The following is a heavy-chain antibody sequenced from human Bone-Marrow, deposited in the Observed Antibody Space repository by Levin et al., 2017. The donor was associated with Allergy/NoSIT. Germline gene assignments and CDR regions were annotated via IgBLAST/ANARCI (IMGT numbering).Heavy chain of an antibody. Sequence: GGSLRLSCAASGFTISNYGMNWVRQAPGKGLEWLSYITSRTDSVYYADSVKGRFTVSRDIAKSSLYLQMNSLRDEDTALYYCARDTWGGPDYWGQGTLVTVSS. D-gene: IGHD1-26*01. CDR2: ITSRTDSV. J-gene: IGHJ4*02. V-gene: IGHV3-48*02. CDR1: GFTISNYG. CDR3: ARDTWGGPDY.